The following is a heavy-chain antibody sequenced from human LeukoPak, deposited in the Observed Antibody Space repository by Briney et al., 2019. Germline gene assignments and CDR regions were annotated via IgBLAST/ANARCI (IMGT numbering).Heavy chain of an antibody. CDR1: GGSFSGYY. CDR3: ARGRNYYYGSGSYEFDY. D-gene: IGHD3-10*01. Sequence: SETLSLTCAVYGGSFSGYYWSWIRQPPGKGLEWIGEINHSGSTNYNPSLKSRVTISVDTSKDQFSLKLSSVTAADTAVYYCARGRNYYYGSGSYEFDYWGQGTLVTVSS. CDR2: INHSGST. J-gene: IGHJ4*02. V-gene: IGHV4-34*01.